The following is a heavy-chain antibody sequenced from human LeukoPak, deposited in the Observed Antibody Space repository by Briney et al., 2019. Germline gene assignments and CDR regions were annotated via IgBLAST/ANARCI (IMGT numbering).Heavy chain of an antibody. D-gene: IGHD1-26*01. CDR3: ARGPIVGATRNYYYYYMDV. V-gene: IGHV1-8*01. J-gene: IGHJ6*03. Sequence: ASVKVSCKASGYTFTSYDINWVRQATGQGLEWMGWMNPNSGNTGYAQKFQGRVTMTRNTSISTAYMELSSLRSEDPAVYYCARGPIVGATRNYYYYYMDVWGKGTTVTVSS. CDR2: MNPNSGNT. CDR1: GYTFTSYD.